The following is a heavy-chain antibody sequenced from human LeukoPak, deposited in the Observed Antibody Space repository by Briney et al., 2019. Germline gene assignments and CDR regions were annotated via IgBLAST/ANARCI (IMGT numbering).Heavy chain of an antibody. Sequence: GGSLRLSCAASGFTFSSYWMSWVRQAPGKGLEWVSVIYSGGSTYYADSVKGRFTISRDNSKNTLYLQMNSLRAEDTAVYYCARDRTKGVTDYYYYGMDVWGQGTTVTVSS. CDR3: ARDRTKGVTDYYYYGMDV. CDR2: IYSGGST. CDR1: GFTFSSYW. J-gene: IGHJ6*02. D-gene: IGHD3-10*01. V-gene: IGHV3-66*01.